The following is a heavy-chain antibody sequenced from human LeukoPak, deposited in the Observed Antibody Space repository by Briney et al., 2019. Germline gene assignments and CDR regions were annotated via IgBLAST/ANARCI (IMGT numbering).Heavy chain of an antibody. CDR2: ISDSGNT. V-gene: IGHV3-23*01. D-gene: IGHD6-19*01. CDR1: GFTLSRYA. Sequence: PGGSLRLSCAASGFTLSRYAMSWVRQAPGKGLEWVSAISDSGNTYHADSVKGRFTISRDSSKNTLFLQMNRLRPEDAAVYYCAKDFLAVAGSDYWGQGTLVTVSS. CDR3: AKDFLAVAGSDY. J-gene: IGHJ4*02.